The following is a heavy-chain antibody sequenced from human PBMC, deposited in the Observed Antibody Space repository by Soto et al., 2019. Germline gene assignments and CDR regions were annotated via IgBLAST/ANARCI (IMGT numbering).Heavy chain of an antibody. V-gene: IGHV1-46*03. Sequence: ASVKVSCKASGYTFTSYYMHWVRQAPGQGLEWMGIINPSGGSTSYAQKFQGRVTMTRDTSTSTVYMELSSLRSEDTAVYYCASSRIAADDAFDIWGQGTMVTVSS. CDR2: INPSGGST. CDR1: GYTFTSYY. D-gene: IGHD6-13*01. J-gene: IGHJ3*02. CDR3: ASSRIAADDAFDI.